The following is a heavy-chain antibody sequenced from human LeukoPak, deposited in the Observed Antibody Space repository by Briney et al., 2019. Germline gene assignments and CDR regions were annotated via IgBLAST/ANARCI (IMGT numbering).Heavy chain of an antibody. J-gene: IGHJ4*02. CDR2: IYYSGST. CDR3: ARVGMATRNFDY. Sequence: PSETLSLTCTVSGGSISSYYWSRIRQPPGKGLEWIGYIYYSGSTNYNPSLKSRVTISVDTSKNQFSLKLSSVTAADTAVYYCARVGMATRNFDYWGQGTLVTVSS. V-gene: IGHV4-59*01. CDR1: GGSISSYY. D-gene: IGHD5-24*01.